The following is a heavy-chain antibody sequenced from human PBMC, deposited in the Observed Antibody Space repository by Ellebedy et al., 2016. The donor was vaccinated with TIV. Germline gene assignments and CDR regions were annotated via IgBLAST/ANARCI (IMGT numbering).Heavy chain of an antibody. CDR1: GYTFTSYG. Sequence: AASVKVSCKASGYTFTSYGISWVRQAPGQGLEWMGWISVYNGNTNYAQKLQGRDTMTTDTSTSTAYMELRSLRSDDTAVYYCARVAGRYWFDPWGQGTLVTVSS. CDR3: ARVAGRYWFDP. D-gene: IGHD3-9*01. CDR2: ISVYNGNT. J-gene: IGHJ5*02. V-gene: IGHV1-18*01.